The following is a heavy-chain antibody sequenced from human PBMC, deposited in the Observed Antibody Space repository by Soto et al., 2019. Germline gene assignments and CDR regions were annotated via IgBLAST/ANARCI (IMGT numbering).Heavy chain of an antibody. CDR3: ARARDSRSFYAFDI. CDR1: GGTFSSYT. D-gene: IGHD6-13*01. J-gene: IGHJ3*02. CDR2: IIPILGIA. Sequence: GASVKVSCKASGGTFSSYTISWVRQAPGQGLEWMGRIIPILGIANYAQKFQGRVTITADKSTSTAYMELSSLRSEDTAVYYCARARDSRSFYAFDIWGQGTMVTVSS. V-gene: IGHV1-69*02.